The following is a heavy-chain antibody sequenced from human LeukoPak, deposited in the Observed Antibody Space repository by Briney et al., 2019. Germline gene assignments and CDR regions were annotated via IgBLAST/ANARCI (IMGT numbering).Heavy chain of an antibody. CDR1: GGTFISYA. V-gene: IGHV1-69*05. CDR3: ARISSVRDSSSYTDYYYYYYMDV. CDR2: IIPIFGTA. D-gene: IGHD3-22*01. J-gene: IGHJ6*03. Sequence: ASVKVSCKASGGTFISYAISWVRQAPGQGLEWMGGIIPIFGTANYAKKFQGRVTITTDESTRTAYMELSSLRSGDTAVYYCARISSVRDSSSYTDYYYYYYMDVWGKGTTVTVSS.